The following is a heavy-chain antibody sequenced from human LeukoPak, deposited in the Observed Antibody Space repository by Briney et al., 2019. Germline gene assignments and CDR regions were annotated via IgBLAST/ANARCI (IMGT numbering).Heavy chain of an antibody. J-gene: IGHJ4*02. Sequence: GGSLRLSCAASGLTFSSYGMHWVRQAPGKGLEWVAVILDDGSTEYYADSVKGRFTISRDNSKNTLYLQMNSLRAEDTAVYYCAKPDYYDSSGYLYWGQGTLVTVSS. D-gene: IGHD3-22*01. CDR1: GLTFSSYG. CDR2: ILDDGSTE. CDR3: AKPDYYDSSGYLY. V-gene: IGHV3-30*18.